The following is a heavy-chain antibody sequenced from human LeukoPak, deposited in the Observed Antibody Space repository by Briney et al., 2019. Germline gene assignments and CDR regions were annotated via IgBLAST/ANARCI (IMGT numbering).Heavy chain of an antibody. Sequence: PGGSLRLSCAASGFTFSSYAMSWVRQAPGKGLEWVSAISGSGGSTYYADSVKGRFTISRDNSKNTLYLQMNSLRAEDTAVYYCAKSSYGYVWGSYRLNWFDPWGQGTLVTVSS. J-gene: IGHJ5*02. D-gene: IGHD3-16*02. CDR2: ISGSGGST. CDR3: AKSSYGYVWGSYRLNWFDP. CDR1: GFTFSSYA. V-gene: IGHV3-23*01.